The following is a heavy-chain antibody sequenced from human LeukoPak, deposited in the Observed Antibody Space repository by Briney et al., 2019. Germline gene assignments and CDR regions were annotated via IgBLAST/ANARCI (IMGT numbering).Heavy chain of an antibody. D-gene: IGHD6-6*01. CDR1: GYTFTSYD. V-gene: IGHV1-8*01. Sequence: ASVKVSCKASGYTFTSYDINWVRQATGQGLEWMGWMNPNSGNTGYAQKFQGRVTMTRNTSISTAYMELSSLRSEDTAMYYCARVRKVGSSSSMGYWGQGTLVTVSS. J-gene: IGHJ4*02. CDR2: MNPNSGNT. CDR3: ARVRKVGSSSSMGY.